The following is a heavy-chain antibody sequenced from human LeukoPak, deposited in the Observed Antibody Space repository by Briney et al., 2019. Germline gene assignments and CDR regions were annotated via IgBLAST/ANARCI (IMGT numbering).Heavy chain of an antibody. D-gene: IGHD5-18*01. Sequence: GGSLRLSCTAAGFTFSDYYMTWIRQAPGKGLEWVSYIRSSGSSIYYADSVKGRFTISRDNAKNSLYLQMNSLRAEDTAVYYCARDLRGYSFGLDYWGQGTLVTVSS. CDR3: ARDLRGYSFGLDY. CDR2: IRSSGSSI. V-gene: IGHV3-11*01. CDR1: GFTFSDYY. J-gene: IGHJ4*02.